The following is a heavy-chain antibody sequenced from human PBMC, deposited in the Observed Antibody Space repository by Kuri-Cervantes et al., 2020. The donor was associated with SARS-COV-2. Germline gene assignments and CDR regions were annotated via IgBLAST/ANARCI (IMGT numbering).Heavy chain of an antibody. J-gene: IGHJ6*02. V-gene: IGHV3-21*01. D-gene: IGHD3-3*01. CDR3: ARDRIFGVAIEGYGMDV. CDR1: GFTFSSYS. CDR2: ISSSSSYI. Sequence: GESLKISCAASGFTFSSYSMNWVRQAPGKGLEWVSAISSSSSYIFYADSVKGRFTISRDNAKNSLYLQMNSLRAEDTAVYYCARDRIFGVAIEGYGMDVWGQGTTVTVSS.